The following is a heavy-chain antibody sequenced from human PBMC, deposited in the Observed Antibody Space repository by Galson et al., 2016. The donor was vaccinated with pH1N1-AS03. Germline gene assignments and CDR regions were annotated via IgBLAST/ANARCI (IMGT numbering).Heavy chain of an antibody. V-gene: IGHV3-7*01. J-gene: IGHJ3*02. D-gene: IGHD2-2*01. CDR3: VRDDATSYDAFDM. CDR2: IKQDGGEK. Sequence: SLRLSCAASGFTFSDYWMSWVRQAPGKGLEWVADIKQDGGEKYYVDSVKGRFTISRDNAKNSLHLQMNSLTADDKAVYYCVRDDATSYDAFDMWGQGTMITVSS. CDR1: GFTFSDYW.